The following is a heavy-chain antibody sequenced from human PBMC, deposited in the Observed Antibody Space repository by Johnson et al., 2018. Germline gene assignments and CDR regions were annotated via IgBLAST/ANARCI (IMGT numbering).Heavy chain of an antibody. CDR2: ISYDGSNK. Sequence: QVQLVESGGGVVQPGRSLRLSCAGSGFTFSNYAMHWVRQAPGKGLEWVAVISYDGSNKYFAGSVKGRFTIPRDNSKNTLDLQMNSLRAEDTAVYYCARDRGYGYGYGAFDIWGQGTMVTVSS. D-gene: IGHD5-18*01. V-gene: IGHV3-30-3*01. J-gene: IGHJ3*02. CDR1: GFTFSNYA. CDR3: ARDRGYGYGYGAFDI.